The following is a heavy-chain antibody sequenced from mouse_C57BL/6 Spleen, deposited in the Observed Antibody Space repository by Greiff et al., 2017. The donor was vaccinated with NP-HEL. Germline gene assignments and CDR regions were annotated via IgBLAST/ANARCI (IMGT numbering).Heavy chain of an antibody. V-gene: IGHV5-6*01. CDR2: ISSGGSYT. J-gene: IGHJ4*01. CDR1: GFTFSSYG. Sequence: EVQGVESGGDLVKPGGSLKLSCAASGFTFSSYGMSWVRQTPDKRLEWVATISSGGSYTYYPDSVKGRLTISRDNAKNTLYLQMSSLKSEDTAMYYCARHEDYYGSSYDYAMDYWGQGTSVTVSS. D-gene: IGHD1-1*01. CDR3: ARHEDYYGSSYDYAMDY.